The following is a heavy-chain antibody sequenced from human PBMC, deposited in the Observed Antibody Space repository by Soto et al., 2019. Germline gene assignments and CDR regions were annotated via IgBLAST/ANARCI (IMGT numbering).Heavy chain of an antibody. Sequence: GGSLRLSCAASGFTFSSYSMNWVRQAPGKGLEWVSSISSSSSYIYYADSVKGRFTISRDNAKNSLYLQMNSLRAEDTAVYYCARGSYYYDSSGYSHYWGQGTLVTVSS. CDR1: GFTFSSYS. V-gene: IGHV3-21*01. CDR2: ISSSSSYI. CDR3: ARGSYYYDSSGYSHY. D-gene: IGHD3-22*01. J-gene: IGHJ4*02.